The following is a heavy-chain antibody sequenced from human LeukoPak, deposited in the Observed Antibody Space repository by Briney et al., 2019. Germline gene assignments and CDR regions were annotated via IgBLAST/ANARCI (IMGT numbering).Heavy chain of an antibody. V-gene: IGHV4-38-2*02. J-gene: IGHJ4*02. D-gene: IGHD6-13*01. CDR3: ARSFSSWSPQSVVDY. CDR1: GYSISSGYY. CDR2: IYHSGST. Sequence: SETLSLTCTVSGYSISSGYYWGWIRQPPGKGLVCIGSIYHSGSTYYNPSLKSRVTISVDTSKNQFSLKLSSVTAADTAVYYCARSFSSWSPQSVVDYWGQGTLVTVSS.